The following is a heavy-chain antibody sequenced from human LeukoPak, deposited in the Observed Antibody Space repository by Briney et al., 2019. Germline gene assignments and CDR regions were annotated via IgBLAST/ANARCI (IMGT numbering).Heavy chain of an antibody. CDR3: ARVAGYLPTRWFDP. CDR2: INYTGST. CDR1: GGSFSDFY. Sequence: RPSETLSLTCAVYGGSFSDFYWSWIRHVPGKGLEWIGEINYTGSTSYNPSLKSRVTISVDTSQNQFFLLLTSVTAADTAVYYCARVAGYLPTRWFDPWGQGTHVTVSS. D-gene: IGHD6-25*01. V-gene: IGHV4-34*01. J-gene: IGHJ5*02.